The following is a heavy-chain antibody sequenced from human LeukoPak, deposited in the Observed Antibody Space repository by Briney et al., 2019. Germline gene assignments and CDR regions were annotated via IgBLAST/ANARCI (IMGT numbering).Heavy chain of an antibody. CDR3: ARDLEGYSSTPGDY. Sequence: SETLSLTCTVSGGSISSYYWSWIRQPPGKGLEWIGYIYYSGSTNYNPSLKSRVTISVDTSKNQFSLKLSSVTAADTAVYYCARDLEGYSSTPGDYWGQGTLVTVSS. D-gene: IGHD6-19*01. V-gene: IGHV4-59*12. CDR1: GGSISSYY. J-gene: IGHJ4*02. CDR2: IYYSGST.